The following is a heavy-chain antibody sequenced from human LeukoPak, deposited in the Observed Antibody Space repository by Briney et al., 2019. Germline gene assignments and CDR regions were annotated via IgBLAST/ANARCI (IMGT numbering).Heavy chain of an antibody. V-gene: IGHV1-18*01. CDR3: AIPTGCGSYGFGH. J-gene: IGHJ4*02. CDR2: IVPSNGYT. CDR1: GYSFTSYG. D-gene: IGHD1-26*01. Sequence: GASVKVSCEASGYSFTSYGISWVRQAPGQGLEWVGWIVPSNGYTTYAQKFQGRVTMTTDTSNSTAYIELRSLRSDDTAVYHCAIPTGCGSYGFGHWGQGTLVTVSS.